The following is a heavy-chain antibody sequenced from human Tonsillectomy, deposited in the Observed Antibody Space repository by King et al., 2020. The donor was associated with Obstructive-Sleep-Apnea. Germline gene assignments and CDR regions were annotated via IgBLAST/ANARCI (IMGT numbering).Heavy chain of an antibody. CDR2: IYWYDDK. D-gene: IGHD3-10*01. Sequence: ITLKEAGPTLVKPTQTLTLTCTFSGFSLSTSGVGVAWIRQPPGMALEWLLLIYWYDDKSSRPFLKRRATITKDTSKNQVVLTMTNMAPVDTATYYCARSYYFGSGSYYNSWFDPWGQGTLVTVSS. V-gene: IGHV2-5*01. CDR3: ARSYYFGSGSYYNSWFDP. CDR1: GFSLSTSGVG. J-gene: IGHJ5*02.